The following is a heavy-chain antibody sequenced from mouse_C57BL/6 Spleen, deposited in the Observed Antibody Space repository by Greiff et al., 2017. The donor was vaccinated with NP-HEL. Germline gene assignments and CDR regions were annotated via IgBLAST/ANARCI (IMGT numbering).Heavy chain of an antibody. D-gene: IGHD2-4*01. CDR1: GYTFTSYW. CDR3: ARLYDYDRGDFDY. V-gene: IGHV1-7*01. J-gene: IGHJ2*01. Sequence: VQLQQSGAELAKPGASVKLSCKASGYTFTSYWMHWVKQRPGQGLEWIGYINPSSGYTKYNQKFKDKATLTADKSSSTAYMQLSSLTYEDSAVYDCARLYDYDRGDFDYWGQGTTLTVSS. CDR2: INPSSGYT.